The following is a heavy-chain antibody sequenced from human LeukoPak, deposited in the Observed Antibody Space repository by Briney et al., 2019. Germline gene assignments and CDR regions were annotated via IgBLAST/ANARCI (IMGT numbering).Heavy chain of an antibody. D-gene: IGHD6-13*01. CDR2: INSNSADT. Sequence: ASVKVSCKTSGFTFTGYYFHWVRQAPGQGLEWMGWINSNSADTNYAQNFQGRVTMTRDTSISTAYMELSRLRSDDTALYYCARIGISARGTNFHHWGQGTLVTVSS. CDR1: GFTFTGYY. V-gene: IGHV1-2*02. CDR3: ARIGISARGTNFHH. J-gene: IGHJ1*01.